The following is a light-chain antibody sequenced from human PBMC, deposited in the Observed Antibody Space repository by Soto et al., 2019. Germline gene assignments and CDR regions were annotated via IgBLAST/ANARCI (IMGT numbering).Light chain of an antibody. V-gene: IGLV2-14*01. CDR1: SSDVGGYNY. Sequence: QSVLTRPVSVSGSPGQSIPISCTGTSSDVGGYNYVSWYQQHPGKAPKFMIYDVSNRPSGVSNRFSGSKSGNTASLTISGLQAEDEADYYCSSYTTSNTRQIVFGTGTKVTVL. CDR2: DVS. CDR3: SSYTTSNTRQIV. J-gene: IGLJ1*01.